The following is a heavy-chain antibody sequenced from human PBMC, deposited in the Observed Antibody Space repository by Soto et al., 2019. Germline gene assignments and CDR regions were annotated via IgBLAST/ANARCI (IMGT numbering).Heavy chain of an antibody. J-gene: IGHJ5*02. CDR1: GYTFTGYY. D-gene: IGHD6-19*01. V-gene: IGHV1-2*04. Sequence: QVQLVQSGAEVKKPGASVKVSCKASGYTFTGYYMHWVRQAPGQGLEWMGWINPNSGGTNYAQKFPCWVTGTRDTSISTAYMELSRLRSDDTAVYYCARDPLRSGRWNWFDPWGQGTLVTVSS. CDR3: ARDPLRSGRWNWFDP. CDR2: INPNSGGT.